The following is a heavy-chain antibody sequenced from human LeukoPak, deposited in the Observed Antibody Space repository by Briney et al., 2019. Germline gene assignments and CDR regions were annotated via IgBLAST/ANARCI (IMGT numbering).Heavy chain of an antibody. V-gene: IGHV1-2*02. Sequence: GASVKVSCKASGYTFTGFYIHWLRQAPGQGLEWMGWINPNSGDANYAPKFQGRVTMTRDTSISTAYMELSSLRSDDTAAYYCARGHCGSATCQRNWFDPWGQGSLVTVSS. CDR2: INPNSGDA. D-gene: IGHD2-2*01. CDR1: GYTFTGFY. J-gene: IGHJ5*02. CDR3: ARGHCGSATCQRNWFDP.